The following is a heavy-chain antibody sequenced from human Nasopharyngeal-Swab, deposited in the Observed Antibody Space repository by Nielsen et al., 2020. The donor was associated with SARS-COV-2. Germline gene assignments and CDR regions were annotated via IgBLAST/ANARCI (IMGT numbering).Heavy chain of an antibody. CDR3: ARERGGGYGDY. CDR1: GFTFSPYT. J-gene: IGHJ4*02. D-gene: IGHD5-12*01. Sequence: EPLSLTCATSGFTFSPYTMTWVRQAPAKGLQWISYITSGNSVQYADSVRGRFTISRDNAKNSLYLQMNSLTAEDTAVYYCARERGGGYGDYWGQGTLVTVSS. CDR2: ITSGNSV. V-gene: IGHV3-48*04.